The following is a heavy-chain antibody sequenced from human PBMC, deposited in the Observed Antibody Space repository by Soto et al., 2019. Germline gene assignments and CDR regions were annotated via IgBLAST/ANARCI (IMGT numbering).Heavy chain of an antibody. CDR2: INHSGST. V-gene: IGHV4-34*01. D-gene: IGHD3-10*01. Sequence: SETLSLTCAVYGGSCSGYYWSWIRQPPGEGLEWIGEINHSGSTNYNPSLKSRVTISVDTSKNQFSLKLSSVTAADTAVYYCARGGMYYYGSGSYYNVPRKGNWFDPWGQGTLVTVSS. CDR3: ARGGMYYYGSGSYYNVPRKGNWFDP. CDR1: GGSCSGYY. J-gene: IGHJ5*02.